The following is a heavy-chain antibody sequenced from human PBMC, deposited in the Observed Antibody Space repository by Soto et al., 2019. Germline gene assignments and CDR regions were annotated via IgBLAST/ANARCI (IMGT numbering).Heavy chain of an antibody. V-gene: IGHV1-24*01. D-gene: IGHD6-25*01. CDR2: FDPEDGET. Sequence: QLVESGGGLVKPGESLRLSCAVSGITFINAWMSWVRQAPGKGLEWMGGFDPEDGETIYAQKFQGRVTMTEDTSTDTAYMELSSLRSEDTAVYYCATAARNNWFDPWGQGTLVTVSS. CDR1: GITFINAW. CDR3: ATAARNNWFDP. J-gene: IGHJ5*02.